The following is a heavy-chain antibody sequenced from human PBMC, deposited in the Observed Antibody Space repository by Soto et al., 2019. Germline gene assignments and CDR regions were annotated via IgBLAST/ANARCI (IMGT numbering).Heavy chain of an antibody. V-gene: IGHV4-59*01. CDR2: IYYSGTT. CDR1: GASITTYY. Sequence: QVQLQESGPGLVKPSETLSLTCTVSGASITTYYWSWIRQPPGKGLEWIGYIYYSGTTDYNPSLRCRVTRAVDTSKNQFYWKLGCVTAADTAMYCCAKGDTAMAGYYDYQYGVDVCGQGTTDTVSS. J-gene: IGHJ6*02. D-gene: IGHD5-18*01. CDR3: AKGDTAMAGYYDYQYGVDV.